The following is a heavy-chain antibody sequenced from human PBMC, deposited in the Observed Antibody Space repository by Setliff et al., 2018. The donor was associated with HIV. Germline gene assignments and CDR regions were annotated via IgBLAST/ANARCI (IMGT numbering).Heavy chain of an antibody. CDR3: ARGALLAVFDFDH. Sequence: ASVKVSCKASGYTFIKYYMHWVRQAPGQSLEWMGWLNAGKGDTKFSQEFQGRITINWDTSASTAYLELRSLRSEDTAVYYCARGALLAVFDFDHWGQGTMVTVSS. J-gene: IGHJ4*02. D-gene: IGHD2-8*02. CDR2: LNAGKGDT. CDR1: GYTFIKYY. V-gene: IGHV1-3*03.